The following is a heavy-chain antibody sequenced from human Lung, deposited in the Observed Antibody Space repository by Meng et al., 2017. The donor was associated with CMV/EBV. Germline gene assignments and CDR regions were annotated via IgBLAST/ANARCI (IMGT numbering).Heavy chain of an antibody. Sequence: GGSLRLSCAASGFTFSSYWMNWVRQAPGKGLEWMANIKQDGSEKYYVDSVKGRFTISRDNAKNSLYLQMNSLRAEDTAVYYCARDPSGGSYHFDYWGQGTLVTVSS. J-gene: IGHJ4*02. V-gene: IGHV3-7*01. CDR1: GFTFSSYW. CDR2: IKQDGSEK. CDR3: ARDPSGGSYHFDY. D-gene: IGHD1-26*01.